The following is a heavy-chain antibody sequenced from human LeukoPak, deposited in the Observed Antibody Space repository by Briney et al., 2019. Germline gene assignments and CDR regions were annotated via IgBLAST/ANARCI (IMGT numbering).Heavy chain of an antibody. V-gene: IGHV1-2*02. J-gene: IGHJ4*02. CDR3: AGDMVRGVILRRVLEY. CDR2: INPNSGGT. Sequence: GASVKVSCKASGYTLTGYYMHWVRQAPGQGLEWMGWINPNSGGTNYAQKFQGRVTMTRDTSINTAYMELSRLRSDDTAVYYCAGDMVRGVILRRVLEYWGQGTLVTVSS. D-gene: IGHD3-10*01. CDR1: GYTLTGYY.